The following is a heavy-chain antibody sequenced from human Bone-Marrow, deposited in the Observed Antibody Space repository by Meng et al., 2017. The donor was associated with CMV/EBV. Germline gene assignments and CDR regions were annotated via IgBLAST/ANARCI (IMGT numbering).Heavy chain of an antibody. Sequence: GESLKISCAASGFTFSSYGMHWVRQAPGKGLEWVAVISYDGSNKYYADSVKGRFTISRDNSKNTLYLQMNSLRAEDTAVYYCARDPGVVPALWGQGTRVTVSS. J-gene: IGHJ4*02. D-gene: IGHD2-2*01. CDR1: GFTFSSYG. CDR2: ISYDGSNK. CDR3: ARDPGVVPAL. V-gene: IGHV3-30*19.